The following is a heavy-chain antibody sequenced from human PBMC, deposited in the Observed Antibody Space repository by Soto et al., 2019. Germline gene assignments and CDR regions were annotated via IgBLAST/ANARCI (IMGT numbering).Heavy chain of an antibody. J-gene: IGHJ4*02. CDR3: AKVVGDIVLMVYASALDY. CDR2: ISGSGGST. CDR1: EFTFSSCD. Sequence: PGGSLRLSCAASEFTFSSCDMSWDRQAPGKGLEWVSAISGSGGSTYYADSVKGRFTISRDNSKNTLYLQMNSLRAEDTAVYYCAKVVGDIVLMVYASALDYWGQGTLVTVSS. V-gene: IGHV3-23*01. D-gene: IGHD2-8*01.